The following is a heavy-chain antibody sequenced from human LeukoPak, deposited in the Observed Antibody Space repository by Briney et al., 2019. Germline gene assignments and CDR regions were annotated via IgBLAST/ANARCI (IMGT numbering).Heavy chain of an antibody. D-gene: IGHD3-22*01. CDR2: ISYDGSNK. CDR3: AREFGPLDYYDSSGYYVGFVY. CDR1: GFTFSSYA. J-gene: IGHJ4*02. V-gene: IGHV3-30*04. Sequence: PGGSLRLSCAASGFTFSSYAMHWVRQAPGKGLEWVAVISYDGSNKYYADSVKGRFTISRDNSKNTLYLQMNSLRAEDTAVYYCAREFGPLDYYDSSGYYVGFVYWGQGTLVTVSS.